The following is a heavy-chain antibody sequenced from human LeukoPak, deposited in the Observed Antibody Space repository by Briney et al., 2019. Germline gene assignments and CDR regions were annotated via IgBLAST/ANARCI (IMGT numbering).Heavy chain of an antibody. Sequence: PGGSLRLSCGASGFSFSNFWMSWICQAPGKGLERVANMNPDGSATYYLDSVKGRFTISRDNAKTSVYLQMNSLRPDDTAVYYCARTLVEVPGHSDLFDFWGQGTLVTVSS. J-gene: IGHJ4*02. D-gene: IGHD2-2*01. CDR2: MNPDGSAT. V-gene: IGHV3-7*01. CDR1: GFSFSNFW. CDR3: ARTLVEVPGHSDLFDF.